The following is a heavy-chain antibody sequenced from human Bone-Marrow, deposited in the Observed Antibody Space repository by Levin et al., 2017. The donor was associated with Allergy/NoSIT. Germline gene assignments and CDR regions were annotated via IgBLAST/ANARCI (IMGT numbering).Heavy chain of an antibody. CDR2: ITSSSSYT. D-gene: IGHD4/OR15-4a*01. CDR1: GFTFSDYY. Sequence: PGGSLRLSCAASGFTFSDYYMNWVRQAPGKGLEWVSYITSSSSYTKYADSVKGRFTISRDNAKKSLYLQMNSLRAEDTAVYYCARGSYGAYYWGQGTLVTVSS. J-gene: IGHJ4*02. V-gene: IGHV3-11*05. CDR3: ARGSYGAYY.